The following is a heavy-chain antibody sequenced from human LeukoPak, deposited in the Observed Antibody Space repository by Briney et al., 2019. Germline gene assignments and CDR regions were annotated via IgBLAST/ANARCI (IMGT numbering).Heavy chain of an antibody. CDR2: ISSNGGST. CDR1: GFTFSSYA. CDR3: ARVSGYDWYFDY. J-gene: IGHJ4*02. V-gene: IGHV3-64*01. Sequence: PGGSLSLSCVASGFTFSSYAMHWVRQAPGKGLEYVSAISSNGGSTYYANSVKGRFTISRDNSKNTLYLQMGSLRAEDMAVYYCARVSGYDWYFDYWGQGTLVTVSS. D-gene: IGHD5-12*01.